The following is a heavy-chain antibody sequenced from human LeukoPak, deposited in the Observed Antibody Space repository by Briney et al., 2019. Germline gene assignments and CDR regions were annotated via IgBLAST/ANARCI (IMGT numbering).Heavy chain of an antibody. Sequence: SETLSLTCAVYGGSFSGYYWSWIRQPPGKGLEWIGEINHSGSTNYNPSLKSRVTISVDTSKNQFSLKLSSVTAADTAVYYCARVGPFSSSWYGYYYYGMDVWGQGTTVTVSS. CDR2: INHSGST. V-gene: IGHV4-34*01. CDR1: GGSFSGYY. J-gene: IGHJ6*02. CDR3: ARVGPFSSSWYGYYYYGMDV. D-gene: IGHD6-13*01.